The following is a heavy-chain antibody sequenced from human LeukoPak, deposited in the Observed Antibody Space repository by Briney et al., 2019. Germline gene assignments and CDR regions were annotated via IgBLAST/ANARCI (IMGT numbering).Heavy chain of an antibody. D-gene: IGHD2-2*01. CDR2: IIPIFGTA. J-gene: IGHJ6*03. CDR3: ARGEGGFVVVPAALQDMDV. V-gene: IGHV1-69*05. CDR1: GGTFIIYA. Sequence: SVKVSCKASGGTFIIYAISWVRQAPGQGLEWMGGIIPIFGTANYAQKFQGRVTITTDESTSTAYMELSSLRSDDTAVYYCARGEGGFVVVPAALQDMDVWGKGTTVTVSS.